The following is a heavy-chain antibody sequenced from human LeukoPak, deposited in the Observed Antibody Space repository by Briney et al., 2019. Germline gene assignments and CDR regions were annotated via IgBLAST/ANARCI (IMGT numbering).Heavy chain of an antibody. CDR2: IYYSGST. CDR1: GGSISSSSYY. V-gene: IGHV4-39*02. J-gene: IGHJ4*02. CDR3: TRDVRDEYTSGWYPIGY. Sequence: SETLSLTCTVSGGSISSSSYYWGWIRQPPGKGLEWIGSIYYSGSTYYNPSLKSRVTISVDTSKNQFSLKLSSVTAADTAVYYCTRDVRDEYTSGWYPIGYWGQGTLVTVSS. D-gene: IGHD6-19*01.